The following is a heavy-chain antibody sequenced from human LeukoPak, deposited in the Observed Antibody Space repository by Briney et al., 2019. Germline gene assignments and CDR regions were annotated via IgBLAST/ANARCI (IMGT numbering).Heavy chain of an antibody. CDR3: ARESPHIAAAGPRYWYFDL. V-gene: IGHV4-61*01. J-gene: IGHJ2*01. CDR2: IFNSGSS. CDR1: GGSVSSESYH. Sequence: NPSETLSLTCTVSGGSVSSESYHWSWIRQPPGKGLEWIAYIFNSGSSNYNPSLKSRVTISVDTSKNQFSLKLNSVTAADTAVYYCARESPHIAAAGPRYWYFDLWGRGTLVTVSS. D-gene: IGHD6-13*01.